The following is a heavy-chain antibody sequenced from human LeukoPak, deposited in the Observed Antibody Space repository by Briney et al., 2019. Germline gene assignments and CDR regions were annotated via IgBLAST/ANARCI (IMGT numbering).Heavy chain of an antibody. CDR2: INHSGST. V-gene: IGHV4-34*01. CDR1: GGSFSGYF. D-gene: IGHD3-10*01. Sequence: SETLSLTCALYGGSFSGYFWTWIRQPPGKGLEWIGEINHSGSTNYNPSPESRVTISVDTSKNQFSLKLTSVTAADTAVYYCARVLLGYGSGSLHHYFDYWGQGTLVTVSS. J-gene: IGHJ4*02. CDR3: ARVLLGYGSGSLHHYFDY.